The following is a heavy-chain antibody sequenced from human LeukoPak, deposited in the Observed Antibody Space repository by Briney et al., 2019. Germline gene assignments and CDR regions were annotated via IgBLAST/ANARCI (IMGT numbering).Heavy chain of an antibody. D-gene: IGHD1-26*01. CDR2: INSDGSSA. CDR3: ARETPSGSGRAFDI. CDR1: GFTFSSDW. J-gene: IGHJ3*02. Sequence: GGSLRLSCAASGFTFSSDWMHWVRQAPGKGLVWVSRINSDGSSATYADSVKGRFTISRGNAKNTLSLQMNSLRAEDTAVYYCARETPSGSGRAFDIWGQGTMVTVSS. V-gene: IGHV3-74*01.